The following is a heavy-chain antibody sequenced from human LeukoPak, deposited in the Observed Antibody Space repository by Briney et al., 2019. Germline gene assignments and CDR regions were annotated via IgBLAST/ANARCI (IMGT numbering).Heavy chain of an antibody. J-gene: IGHJ4*02. CDR3: ARERPGWTTVTTLDDY. V-gene: IGHV3-48*03. D-gene: IGHD4-17*01. Sequence: GGSLRLSCAASGFTFSSYEMNWVRQAPGKGLEWVSYISSSGSTIYYADSVKGRFTISRDNAKNSLYLQMNSLRAEDTAVYYCARERPGWTTVTTLDDYWGQGTLVTVSS. CDR1: GFTFSSYE. CDR2: ISSSGSTI.